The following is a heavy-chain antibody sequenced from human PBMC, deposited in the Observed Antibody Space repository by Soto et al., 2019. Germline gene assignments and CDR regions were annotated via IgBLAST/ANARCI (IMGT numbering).Heavy chain of an antibody. D-gene: IGHD3-22*01. CDR3: ARERDDSSGYYYGGYYYYYGMDV. V-gene: IGHV3-30-3*01. CDR2: ISYDGSNK. CDR1: GFTFSSYA. J-gene: IGHJ6*02. Sequence: GGSLRLSCAASGFTFSSYAMHWVRQAPGKGLEWVAVISYDGSNKYYADSVKGRFTISRDNSKNTLYLQMNSLRAEDTAVYYCARERDDSSGYYYGGYYYYYGMDVWGQGTKVTVSS.